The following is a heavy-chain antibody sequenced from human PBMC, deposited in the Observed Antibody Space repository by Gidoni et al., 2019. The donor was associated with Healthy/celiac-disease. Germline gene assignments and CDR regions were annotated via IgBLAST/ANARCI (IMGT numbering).Heavy chain of an antibody. CDR1: GYTFPGYY. CDR3: ARGVSITMVRGVRGY. D-gene: IGHD3-10*01. V-gene: IGHV1-2*02. Sequence: QVQLVQSGAEVKKPGASVKVSCKASGYTFPGYYMHWGRQAPGQGLEWMGWINPNSGGTNYAQKFQGRVTMTRATSISTAYMELSRLRSDDTAVYYCARGVSITMVRGVRGYWGQGTLVTVSS. J-gene: IGHJ4*02. CDR2: INPNSGGT.